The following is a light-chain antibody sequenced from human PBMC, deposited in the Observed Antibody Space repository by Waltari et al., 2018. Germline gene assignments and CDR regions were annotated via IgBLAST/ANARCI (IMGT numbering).Light chain of an antibody. CDR2: AAS. Sequence: DIQMTQSPSALSASVGDRVTVTCRASQSIGSALNWYQQKPGKAPKVLIYAASSLQGGVPSRFSCSGSCTDLTLTISSLQPEDSATYFCQQSFSSWTFGQGTKVEIK. V-gene: IGKV1-39*01. J-gene: IGKJ1*01. CDR1: QSIGSA. CDR3: QQSFSSWT.